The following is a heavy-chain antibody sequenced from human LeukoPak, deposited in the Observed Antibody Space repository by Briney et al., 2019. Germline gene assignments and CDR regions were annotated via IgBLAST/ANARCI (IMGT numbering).Heavy chain of an antibody. J-gene: IGHJ6*02. Sequence: SETLSLTCNVPGGSFSGFYWNWIRQSPGKGLEWIGEINHSGSTNYSPSLKNRITISLDTSKNQFSLKLASVTAADTAVYYCARDASYYYGLDVWGQGTTVTVSS. CDR3: ARDASYYYGLDV. CDR1: GGSFSGFY. CDR2: INHSGST. V-gene: IGHV4-34*01.